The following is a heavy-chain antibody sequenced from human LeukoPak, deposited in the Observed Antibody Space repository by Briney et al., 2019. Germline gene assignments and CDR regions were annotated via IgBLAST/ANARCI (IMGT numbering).Heavy chain of an antibody. V-gene: IGHV4-59*01. CDR2: IYYSGST. J-gene: IGHJ6*04. Sequence: SETLSLTCTVSGVSISSYYWSWIRQPPGMGLEWIGYIYYSGSTNYNPSLKSRVTISVDTSKNQFSLKLSSVTAADTAVYYCAKVSIVGVYSDVWGKGTTVTVSS. CDR3: AKVSIVGVYSDV. D-gene: IGHD1-26*01. CDR1: GVSISSYY.